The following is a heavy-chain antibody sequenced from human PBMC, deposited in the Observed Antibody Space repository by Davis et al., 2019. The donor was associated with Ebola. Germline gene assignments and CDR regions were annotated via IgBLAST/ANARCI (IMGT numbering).Heavy chain of an antibody. D-gene: IGHD3-3*01. CDR2: TYYSSKWYN. CDR3: ARGWLRGYLDY. J-gene: IGHJ4*02. V-gene: IGHV6-1*01. CDR1: GDSVSSGG. Sequence: PSETLSLTCAISGDSVSSGGWNWIRQSPSRGLEWLGRTYYSSKWYNDYAVSVKSRITINLDTSKNQLSLQLNSVTPEDTAVYYCARGWLRGYLDYWGQGTLVTVSS.